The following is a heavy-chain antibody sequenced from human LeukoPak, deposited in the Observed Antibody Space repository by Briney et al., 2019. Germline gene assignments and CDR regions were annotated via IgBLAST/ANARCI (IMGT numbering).Heavy chain of an antibody. CDR2: ISSSGSTI. V-gene: IGHV3-48*03. J-gene: IGHJ4*02. CDR3: ARDHGYSYGYGDFDY. CDR1: GFTFSSYE. Sequence: GGSLRLSCAASGFTFSSYEMNWVRQAPGKGLEWVSYISSSGSTIYYADSVKGRFTISRDNAKNTLYLQMNSLRAEDTAVYYCARDHGYSYGYGDFDYWGQGTLVTVSS. D-gene: IGHD5-18*01.